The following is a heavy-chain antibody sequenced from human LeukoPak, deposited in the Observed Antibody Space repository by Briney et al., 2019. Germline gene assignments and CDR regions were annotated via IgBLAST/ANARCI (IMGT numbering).Heavy chain of an antibody. V-gene: IGHV1-69*04. CDR3: ARDSRREGYSSSWYSGGMDV. Sequence: SVKVSCKASGGTFSSYAISWVRQAPGQGREWMGRIIPILGIANYAQKFQGRVTITADKSTSTAYMELSSLRSEDTAVHYCARDSRREGYSSSWYSGGMDVWGQGTTVTVSS. CDR1: GGTFSSYA. D-gene: IGHD6-13*01. J-gene: IGHJ6*02. CDR2: IIPILGIA.